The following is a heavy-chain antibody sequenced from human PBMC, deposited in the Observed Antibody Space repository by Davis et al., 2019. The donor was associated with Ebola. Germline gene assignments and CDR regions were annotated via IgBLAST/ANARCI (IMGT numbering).Heavy chain of an antibody. CDR1: GFTFARHA. V-gene: IGHV3-23*01. J-gene: IGHJ5*02. CDR3: AREPFSLSMGVEKSSLDP. CDR2: ISGSGDET. D-gene: IGHD1-26*01. Sequence: GESLKISCAASGFTFARHAMDWVRQAPGKGLEWVSSISGSGDETYFAESVKGRFTISRDNSKNTLYLHMENLRVDDTAVYYCAREPFSLSMGVEKSSLDPWGQGTLVTVSS.